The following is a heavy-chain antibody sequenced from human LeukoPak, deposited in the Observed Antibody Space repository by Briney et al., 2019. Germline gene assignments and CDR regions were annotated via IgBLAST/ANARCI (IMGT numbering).Heavy chain of an antibody. Sequence: GASVKVSCKASGGTFSSYAISWVRQAPGQGLEWMGRIIPILGIANYAQKFQGRVTITADKSTSTAYMELSSLRSEDTAVYYCARDPTGTYDSSGYYDYWGQGTLVTVSS. CDR1: GGTFSSYA. V-gene: IGHV1-69*04. CDR3: ARDPTGTYDSSGYYDY. J-gene: IGHJ4*02. D-gene: IGHD3-22*01. CDR2: IIPILGIA.